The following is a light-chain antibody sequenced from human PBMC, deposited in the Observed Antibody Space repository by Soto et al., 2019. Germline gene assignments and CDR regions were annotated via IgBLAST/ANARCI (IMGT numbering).Light chain of an antibody. Sequence: DIVLTQSPATLSLSPGDRATLSCRASQTVGSSYLAWYQQKPGQAPRLFIYGASSRATGVPDRFSGSGSGTDFTLTISRLEPEDFAVYYCQLYGSSPPWTFGQGTKVDFK. CDR1: QTVGSSY. CDR2: GAS. J-gene: IGKJ1*01. CDR3: QLYGSSPPWT. V-gene: IGKV3-20*01.